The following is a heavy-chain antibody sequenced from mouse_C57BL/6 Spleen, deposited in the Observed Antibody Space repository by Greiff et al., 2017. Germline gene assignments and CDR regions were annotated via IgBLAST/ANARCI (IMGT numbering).Heavy chain of an antibody. V-gene: IGHV1-78*01. CDR1: GYTFTDHT. D-gene: IGHD2-1*01. J-gene: IGHJ3*01. Sequence: VQLQQSDAELVKPGASVKISCKVSGYTFTDHTIHWMKQRPEQGLEWIGYIYPRDGSTKYNEKFKGKATLTVDKSSSTAYMQLHSLTSEDSAVYFCARGGYGNYEPFAYWGQGTLVTVSA. CDR3: ARGGYGNYEPFAY. CDR2: IYPRDGST.